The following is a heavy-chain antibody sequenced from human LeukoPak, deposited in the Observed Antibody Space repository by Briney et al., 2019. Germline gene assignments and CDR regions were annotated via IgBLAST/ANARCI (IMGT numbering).Heavy chain of an antibody. J-gene: IGHJ3*02. Sequence: GRSLRLSCAASGFTFSSYAIHWVRQAPGKGLEWVAVISYDGSDKHYTDSVKGRFTISRDNSKNTLYLQMDILRAEDTAVYYCARDQQWLQLSDAFDIWGQGTMVTVSS. V-gene: IGHV3-30-3*01. CDR1: GFTFSSYA. CDR3: ARDQQWLQLSDAFDI. CDR2: ISYDGSDK. D-gene: IGHD5-24*01.